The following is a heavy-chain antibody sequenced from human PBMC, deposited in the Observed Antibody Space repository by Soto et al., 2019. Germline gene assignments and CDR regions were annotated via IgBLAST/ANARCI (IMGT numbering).Heavy chain of an antibody. V-gene: IGHV1-18*01. J-gene: IGHJ6*02. CDR3: ARVAALIPIFHGLDA. CDR2: ISGYNGNT. D-gene: IGHD3-3*01. CDR1: GYTFTKYG. Sequence: ASVKVSCKASGYTFTKYGITWVRQAPGHGLEWLGWISGYNGNTNFAQRLQGRVNMTIDTSTSTTYMELRSLRPDDTAIYYCARVAALIPIFHGLDAWGQGTTVTVSS.